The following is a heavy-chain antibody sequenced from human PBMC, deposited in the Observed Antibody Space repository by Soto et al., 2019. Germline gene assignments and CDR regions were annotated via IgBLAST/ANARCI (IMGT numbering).Heavy chain of an antibody. V-gene: IGHV3-48*01. J-gene: IGHJ4*02. Sequence: EVQLVESGGGLVQPGGSLRLSCAASGFTFSSYDMNWVRQAPGKGLEWVSYISRGRSTIYYADSVKGRSTISRDSAKXSLXXXXXXLXXXXXXXXXXXXXXXXXXXXPXFDYWGQGTLVTVSS. CDR1: GFTFSSYD. CDR3: XXXXXXXXXXPXFDY. CDR2: ISRGRSTI.